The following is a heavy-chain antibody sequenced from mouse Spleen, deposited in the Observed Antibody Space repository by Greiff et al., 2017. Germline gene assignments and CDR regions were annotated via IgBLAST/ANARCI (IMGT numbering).Heavy chain of an antibody. D-gene: IGHD1-1*01. CDR1: GFSLTSYG. CDR2: IWSGGST. J-gene: IGHJ4*01. V-gene: IGHV2-2*01. Sequence: VKLMESGPGLVQPSQSLSITCTVSGFSLTSYGVHWVRQSPGKGLEWLGVIWSGGSTDYNAAFISRLSISKDNSKSQVFFKMNSLQADDTAIYYCARNYYGSSSHAMDYWGQGTSVTVSS. CDR3: ARNYYGSSSHAMDY.